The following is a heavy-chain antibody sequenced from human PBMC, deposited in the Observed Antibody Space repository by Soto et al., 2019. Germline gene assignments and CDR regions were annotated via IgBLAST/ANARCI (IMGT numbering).Heavy chain of an antibody. CDR1: GFSLSTTAEG. J-gene: IGHJ4*02. D-gene: IGHD2-2*01. V-gene: IGHV2-5*02. CDR2: IYWDDDE. CDR3: AHGSCSSADCYPNPYLDY. Sequence: QITLKESGPTLVKPTQTLTLTCTFSGFSLSTTAEGVGWLRQPPGKALEWLALIYWDDDERYSPSLKSRLTITKDTSKNQVVLTMTNVYPVDTATYYCAHGSCSSADCYPNPYLDYWGQGILVTVSS.